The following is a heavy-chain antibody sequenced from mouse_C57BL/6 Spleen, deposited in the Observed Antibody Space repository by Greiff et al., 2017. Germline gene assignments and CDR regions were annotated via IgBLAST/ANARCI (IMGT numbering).Heavy chain of an antibody. Sequence: VQLVESGPGLVQPSQSLSITCTVSGFSLTSYGVHWVRQSPGKGLEWLGVIWSGGSTDYNAAFISRLSISKDNSKSQVFFKMNSLQADDTAIYYCARGITTVVGDAYWGQGTLVTVSA. D-gene: IGHD1-1*01. V-gene: IGHV2-2*01. CDR2: IWSGGST. CDR3: ARGITTVVGDAY. CDR1: GFSLTSYG. J-gene: IGHJ3*01.